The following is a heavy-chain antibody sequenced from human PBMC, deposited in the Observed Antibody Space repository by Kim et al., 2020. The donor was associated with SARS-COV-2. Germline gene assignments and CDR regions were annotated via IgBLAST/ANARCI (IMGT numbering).Heavy chain of an antibody. J-gene: IGHJ6*02. CDR2: ISGSGGST. CDR1: GFTFSSYA. V-gene: IGHV3-23*01. Sequence: GGSLRLSCAASGFTFSSYAMSWVRQAPGKGLEWVSAISGSGGSTYYADSVKGRFTISRDNSKNTLYLQMNSLRAEDTAVYYCAKDSWFFTYYYYGMDVCGQGTTVTVSS. CDR3: AKDSWFFTYYYYGMDV. D-gene: IGHD3-22*01.